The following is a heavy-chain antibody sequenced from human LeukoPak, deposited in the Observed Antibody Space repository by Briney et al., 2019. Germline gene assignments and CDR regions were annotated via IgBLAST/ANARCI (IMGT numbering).Heavy chain of an antibody. D-gene: IGHD3-10*01. J-gene: IGHJ6*03. CDR3: AITTDYYGSGSYYSYYYYYYMDV. Sequence: SETLSLTCAVYGGPFSGYYWSWIRQPPGKGLEWIGEINHSGSTNYNPSLKSRVTISVDTSKNQFSLKLSSVTAADTAVYYCAITTDYYGSGSYYSYYYYYYMDVWGKGTTVTVSS. CDR2: INHSGST. V-gene: IGHV4-34*01. CDR1: GGPFSGYY.